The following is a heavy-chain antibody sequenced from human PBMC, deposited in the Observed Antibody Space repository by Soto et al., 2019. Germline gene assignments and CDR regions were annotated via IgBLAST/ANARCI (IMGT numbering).Heavy chain of an antibody. CDR2: INNRGST. V-gene: IGHV4-34*01. CDR1: GGSFSGYY. Sequence: QVQLQQWGAGLLTPSETLSLTCADYGGSFSGYYWRWNRQPPGKELELNGEINNRGSTNYNPSLKSRVTIAVDTSKNQFSRKLSSVTAADTAVYCCARGVQLCSGGSCYANWFDPGGQGTLVTVSS. D-gene: IGHD2-15*01. CDR3: ARGVQLCSGGSCYANWFDP. J-gene: IGHJ5*02.